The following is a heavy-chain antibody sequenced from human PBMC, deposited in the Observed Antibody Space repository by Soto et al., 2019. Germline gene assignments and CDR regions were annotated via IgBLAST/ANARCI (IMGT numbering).Heavy chain of an antibody. V-gene: IGHV3-21*01. CDR3: ARDSYCSGGSCYPDAFDI. J-gene: IGHJ3*02. Sequence: GGSLRLSCAASGFTFSSYSMNWVRQAPGKGLEWVSSISSSGSYIYYADSVKGRFTISRDNSKNTLYLQMNSLRAEDTAVYYCARDSYCSGGSCYPDAFDIWGQGTMVTVSS. CDR2: ISSSGSYI. CDR1: GFTFSSYS. D-gene: IGHD2-15*01.